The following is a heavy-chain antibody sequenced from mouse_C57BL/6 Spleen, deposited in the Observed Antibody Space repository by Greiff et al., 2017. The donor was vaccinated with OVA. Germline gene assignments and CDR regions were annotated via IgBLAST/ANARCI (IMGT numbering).Heavy chain of an antibody. CDR1: GYSFTGYY. D-gene: IGHD2-1*01. V-gene: IGHV1-31*01. Sequence: VQLQQSGPELVKPGASVKISCKASGYSFTGYYMHWVKQSHGNILDWIGYIYPYNGVSSYNQKFKGKATLTVDKSSSTAYMELRSLTSEDSAVYYFATPYGNYEAYAMDYWGQGTSVTVSS. J-gene: IGHJ4*01. CDR3: ATPYGNYEAYAMDY. CDR2: IYPYNGVS.